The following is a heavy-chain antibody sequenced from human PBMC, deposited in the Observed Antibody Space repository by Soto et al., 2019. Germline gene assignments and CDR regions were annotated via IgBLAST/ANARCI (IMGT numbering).Heavy chain of an antibody. D-gene: IGHD1-1*01. CDR2: VYSTGGT. CDR1: SGPSSSHN. Sequence: QVQLQQSGPGLVKPSETLSLTCSVSSGPSSSHNWGWIRQPPGRGLEWIGYVYSTGGTSYNPSLKSRVTISADTSTNDIALTLTSVTAADTVVYYCVRQGIGNLHGLVDVWGQGTTVRVSS. CDR3: VRQGIGNLHGLVDV. V-gene: IGHV4-59*08. J-gene: IGHJ6*02.